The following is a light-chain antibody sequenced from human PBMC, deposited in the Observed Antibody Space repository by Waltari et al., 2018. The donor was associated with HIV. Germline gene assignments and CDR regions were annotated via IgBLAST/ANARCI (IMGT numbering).Light chain of an antibody. CDR1: SSDVGDYNY. CDR3: SSYTGSSTLGV. Sequence: QSALTQPASVSGSPGQSITISCTGASSDVGDYNYVSWYQQHQGKAPKLMIYDVSNRPSGVSNRFSGSKSGNTASLTISGLQAEDEADYYCSSYTGSSTLGVFGTGTRVTVL. J-gene: IGLJ1*01. V-gene: IGLV2-14*03. CDR2: DVS.